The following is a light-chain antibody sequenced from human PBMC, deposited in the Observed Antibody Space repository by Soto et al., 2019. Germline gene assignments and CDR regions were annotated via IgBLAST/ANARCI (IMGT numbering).Light chain of an antibody. Sequence: NVFTQSPATPSFASGGRGPPFLRGLQSIRNSLAWYQQKPGQAPRLLIYDASTRATGIPARFSGSGSGTDFTLTISSLEPEDFAVYYCQQRGEWPPGATFGQGTRLEIK. V-gene: IGKV3-11*01. CDR2: DAS. J-gene: IGKJ5*01. CDR3: QQRGEWPPGAT. CDR1: QSIRNS.